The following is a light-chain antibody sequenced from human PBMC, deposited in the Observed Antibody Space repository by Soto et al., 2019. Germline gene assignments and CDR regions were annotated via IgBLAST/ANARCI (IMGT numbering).Light chain of an antibody. J-gene: IGLJ3*02. CDR1: RSNIGAGYD. CDR2: GNS. V-gene: IGLV1-40*01. Sequence: QSVLTQPPSVSGAPGQRVTISCTGSRSNIGAGYDVHWYQQLPGTAPKLLIYGNSNRPSGVPDRFSGSKSGTSASLAITGLQAEDEADYYCQSYDSSPLWVFGGGTKLTVL. CDR3: QSYDSSPLWV.